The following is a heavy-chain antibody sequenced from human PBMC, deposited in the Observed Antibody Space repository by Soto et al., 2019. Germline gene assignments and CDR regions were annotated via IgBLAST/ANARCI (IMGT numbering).Heavy chain of an antibody. CDR3: ARSSGYVPGGY. V-gene: IGHV4-38-2*01. D-gene: IGHD5-12*01. CDR1: GYPRSRGYY. Sequence: SETLSLTCAVSGYPRSRGYYWGCIRQPPGQGLERIGIIHHSGSTYYNSSLRSRITISVDTCKNQFSLRMASVTAADTAVYSCARSSGYVPGGYWGQGILVTVSS. CDR2: IHHSGST. J-gene: IGHJ4*02.